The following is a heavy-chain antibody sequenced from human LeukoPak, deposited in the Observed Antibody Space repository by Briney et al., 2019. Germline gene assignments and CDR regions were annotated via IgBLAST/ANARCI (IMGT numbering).Heavy chain of an antibody. J-gene: IGHJ5*02. CDR1: GGSISSSSYY. CDR3: ASSGYTNWFDP. D-gene: IGHD3-22*01. V-gene: IGHV4-61*02. CDR2: IYTSGST. Sequence: PSETLSLTCTVSGGSISSSSYYWGWIRQPAGKGLEWIGRIYTSGSTNYNPSLKSRVTISVDTSKNRFSLKLSSVTAADTAVYYCASSGYTNWFDPWGQGTLVTVSS.